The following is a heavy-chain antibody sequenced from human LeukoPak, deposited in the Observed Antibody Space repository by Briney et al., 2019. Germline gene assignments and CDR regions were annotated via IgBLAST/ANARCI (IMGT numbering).Heavy chain of an antibody. V-gene: IGHV7-4-1*04. CDR2: INTNTGNP. CDR1: GYTFTRYG. J-gene: IGHJ6*03. D-gene: IGHD1-14*01. Sequence: ASVRVSCKASGYTFTRYGISWVRQAPGQGLEWMGWINTNTGNPTYAQGFTGRFVFSLDTSVSMAYLQISSLKAEDTAVYYCARLGTPTFYYYMDVWGKGTTVTVSS. CDR3: ARLGTPTFYYYMDV.